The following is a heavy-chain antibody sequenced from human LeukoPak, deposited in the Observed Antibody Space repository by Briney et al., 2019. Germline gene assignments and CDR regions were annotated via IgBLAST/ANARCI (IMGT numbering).Heavy chain of an antibody. Sequence: ASVKVSCKASGYTFTSYYMHWVRQAPGQGLEWMGIINPSGGSTSYAQKFQGRVTMTRDTSTSTVYMELSSLRSEDTAVYYCAREIYCGGDCYPPGDAFDIWGQGTMVTVSS. D-gene: IGHD2-21*02. V-gene: IGHV1-46*01. J-gene: IGHJ3*02. CDR1: GYTFTSYY. CDR3: AREIYCGGDCYPPGDAFDI. CDR2: INPSGGST.